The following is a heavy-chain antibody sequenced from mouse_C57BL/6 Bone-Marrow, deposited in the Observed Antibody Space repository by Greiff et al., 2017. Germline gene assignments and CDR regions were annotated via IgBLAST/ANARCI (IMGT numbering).Heavy chain of an antibody. Sequence: EVQLQQSGAELVRPGASVKLSCTASGFNIKDDYMHWVKQRPEQGLEWIGWIDPENGDTEYASKFQGKATITADTSSNTAYLQLSSLTSEDTAVYYCTTEGWLLPWYVDVWGTGTTVTVSS. J-gene: IGHJ1*03. CDR3: TTEGWLLPWYVDV. D-gene: IGHD2-3*01. V-gene: IGHV14-4*01. CDR1: GFNIKDDY. CDR2: IDPENGDT.